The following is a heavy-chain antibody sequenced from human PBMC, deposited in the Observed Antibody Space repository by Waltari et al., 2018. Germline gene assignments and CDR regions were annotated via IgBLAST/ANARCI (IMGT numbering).Heavy chain of an antibody. D-gene: IGHD6-13*01. CDR3: ARDSGGIAAPHYFDY. Sequence: QVQLVQSGAEVKKPGASVKVSCKASGYTFTSYYMHWVRQAPGQGLEWMGIINPSGGSTRYAQKFQGRVTMTRDTSTSTVYMELSSLRSEDTAVYYCARDSGGIAAPHYFDYWGQGTLVTVSS. J-gene: IGHJ4*02. CDR2: INPSGGST. CDR1: GYTFTSYY. V-gene: IGHV1-46*01.